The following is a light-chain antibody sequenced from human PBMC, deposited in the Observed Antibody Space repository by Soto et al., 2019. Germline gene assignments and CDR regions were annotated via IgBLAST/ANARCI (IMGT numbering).Light chain of an antibody. V-gene: IGKV3-15*01. CDR2: CAS. CDR1: QSVSSN. CDR3: QQYNNWPYT. J-gene: IGKJ2*01. Sequence: EIVMTQSPATLSVSPGERATLSCRASQSVSSNLAWYQQKHGQAPRLLIYCASTRATGIPARFSGSGSGTEFTLTISRLQSEDFAVYYCQQYNNWPYTFGQGTKLEIK.